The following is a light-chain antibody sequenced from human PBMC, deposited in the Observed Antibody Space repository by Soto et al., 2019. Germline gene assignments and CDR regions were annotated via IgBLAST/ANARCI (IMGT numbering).Light chain of an antibody. Sequence: DIQMTQSPSTLSASVGDRVTITCRASQSISSYLNWYQQKPGKAPKLLLYAASSLQSGVPSRFSGSGSGTDFTLTISSLHPEDFATYYCQQSYSTPPTFGGGTKV. CDR2: AAS. CDR1: QSISSY. CDR3: QQSYSTPPT. J-gene: IGKJ4*01. V-gene: IGKV1-39*01.